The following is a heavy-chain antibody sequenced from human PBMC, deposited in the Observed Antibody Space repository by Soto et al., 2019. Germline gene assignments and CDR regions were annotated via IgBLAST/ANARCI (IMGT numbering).Heavy chain of an antibody. CDR2: IIPILGIA. J-gene: IGHJ3*02. V-gene: IGHV1-69*02. CDR1: GGTLSSYT. D-gene: IGHD4-17*01. Sequence: SSVKVSCKASGGTLSSYTISWVRQAPGQGLEWMGRIIPILGIANYAQKFQGRVTITADKSTSTAYMELSSLRSEDTAVYYCARYADYFGAFDIWGQGTMVTVS. CDR3: ARYADYFGAFDI.